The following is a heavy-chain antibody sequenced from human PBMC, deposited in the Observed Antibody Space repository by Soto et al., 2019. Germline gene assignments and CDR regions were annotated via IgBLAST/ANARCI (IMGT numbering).Heavy chain of an antibody. D-gene: IGHD7-27*01. CDR3: ARHNWGTADLHYYMDV. J-gene: IGHJ6*03. Sequence: QVQLQESGPGLVKPSETLSLTCTVSGGSMNTYFWSWIRQPPGKGLEWIGYIYYSGSTNYNPSLKSRATISSDTSKNQFFLKLRSVTAADTAVYYCARHNWGTADLHYYMDVWGKGTTVTVSS. V-gene: IGHV4-59*08. CDR1: GGSMNTYF. CDR2: IYYSGST.